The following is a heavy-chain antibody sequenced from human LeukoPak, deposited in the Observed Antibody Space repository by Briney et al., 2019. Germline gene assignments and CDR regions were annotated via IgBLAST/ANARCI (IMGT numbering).Heavy chain of an antibody. Sequence: GGSLRLSCAASGFTFSSYEMNWVRQAPGKGLEWVSYISSSGNTIYYADSVKGRFTISRDNAKNSLYLQMNSLRAEDTAVYYCARSGYCSGGSCYEDAFDIWGQGTMVTVSS. D-gene: IGHD2-15*01. V-gene: IGHV3-48*03. CDR1: GFTFSSYE. CDR3: ARSGYCSGGSCYEDAFDI. J-gene: IGHJ3*02. CDR2: ISSSGNTI.